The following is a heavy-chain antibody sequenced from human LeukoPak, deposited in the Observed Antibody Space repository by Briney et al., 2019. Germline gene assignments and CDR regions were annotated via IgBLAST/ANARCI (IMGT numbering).Heavy chain of an antibody. CDR1: GGSISSGSYY. CDR2: IYTSGST. D-gene: IGHD3-10*02. CDR3: ARATMFGDYFDY. Sequence: SETLSLTCTVSGGSISSGSYYWRWIRQPAGTGLEWIGRIYTSGSTNYNPSLKSRVTISVDTSKNQFSLKLSSVTAADTAVYYCARATMFGDYFDYWGQGTLVTVSS. V-gene: IGHV4-61*02. J-gene: IGHJ4*02.